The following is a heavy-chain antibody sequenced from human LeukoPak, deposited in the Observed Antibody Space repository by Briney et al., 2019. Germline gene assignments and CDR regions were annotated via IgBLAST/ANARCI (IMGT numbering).Heavy chain of an antibody. CDR2: INPNSGGT. CDR1: GYTFIGYF. CDR3: ARDLDYDILTGYLWPLDY. D-gene: IGHD3-9*01. Sequence: ASVKVSCKASGYTFIGYFMHWVRQAPGQGPEWMGWINPNSGGTNYAQKFQGRVTMTRDTSISTAYMELSRLRSDDTAVYYCARDLDYDILTGYLWPLDYWGQGTLVTVSS. V-gene: IGHV1-2*02. J-gene: IGHJ4*02.